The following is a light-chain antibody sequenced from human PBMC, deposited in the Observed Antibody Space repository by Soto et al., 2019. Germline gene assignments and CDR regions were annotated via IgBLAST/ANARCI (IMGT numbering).Light chain of an antibody. V-gene: IGLV2-14*03. J-gene: IGLJ1*01. Sequence: QSVLNQPASVSGSPGQSITISFTGTNSDVGGYNYVSWYQHHPGKAPKLMIYDVSTRPSGVSNRFSGSKSGNTASLTISGLQAEDEADYYCSSFTSNNTRVFGTGTKVTVL. CDR2: DVS. CDR3: SSFTSNNTRV. CDR1: NSDVGGYNY.